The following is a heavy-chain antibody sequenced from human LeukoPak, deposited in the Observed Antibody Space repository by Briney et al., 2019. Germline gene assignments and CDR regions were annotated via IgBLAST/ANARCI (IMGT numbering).Heavy chain of an antibody. CDR3: ASSLYRGAADAFDI. J-gene: IGHJ3*02. V-gene: IGHV4-61*02. Sequence: SETLSLTCTVSGVSISSGSYYWSWIRQPAGKGLEWVGRIYKSGNTNYNPSLKSRVTISEDTSKNQFSLKLTSVTAADTAVYFCASSLYRGAADAFDIWGQGTMVTVSS. CDR2: IYKSGNT. CDR1: GVSISSGSYY. D-gene: IGHD3-10*01.